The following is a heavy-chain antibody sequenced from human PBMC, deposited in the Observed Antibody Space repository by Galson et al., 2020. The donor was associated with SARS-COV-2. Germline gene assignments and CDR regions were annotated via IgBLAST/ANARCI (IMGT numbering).Heavy chain of an antibody. J-gene: IGHJ4*02. CDR2: IYFDGSEK. V-gene: IGHV3-33*01. CDR1: GFTFSDHA. Sequence: GGSLRLSCAASGFTFSDHAMHWVRQAPGKRLEWVAQIYFDGSEKYYGDSVKGRFTISRDSSKNTVYLQMNNLRADDTAVYYCARDGQASSGWAFDYWGQGPLLPVSS. D-gene: IGHD6-19*01. CDR3: ARDGQASSGWAFDY.